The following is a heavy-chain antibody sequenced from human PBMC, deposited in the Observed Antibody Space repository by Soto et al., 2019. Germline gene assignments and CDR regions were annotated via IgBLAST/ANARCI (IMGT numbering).Heavy chain of an antibody. CDR3: AHRRFAKYSSLPADFDY. V-gene: IGHV2-5*01. Sequence: SGPTLVNPTQTLTLTCTFSGFSLDSSGVGVGWIRQPPGKALEWLALIYWNDEMHYSPSLKSRLTITEDASKHQVVLTVTNMDPVDTATYYCAHRRFAKYSSLPADFDYWGQGILVTVSS. CDR1: GFSLDSSGVG. CDR2: IYWNDEM. D-gene: IGHD6-6*01. J-gene: IGHJ4*02.